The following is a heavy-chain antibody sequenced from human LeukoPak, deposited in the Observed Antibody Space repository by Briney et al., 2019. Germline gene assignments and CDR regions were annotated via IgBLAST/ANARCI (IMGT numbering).Heavy chain of an antibody. CDR2: INHSGST. V-gene: IGHV4-61*10. Sequence: SETLSLTCTVSGGSISSGSYYWSWIRQPAGKGLEWIGEINHSGSTNYNPSLKSRVTISVDTSKNQFSLKLSSVTAADTAVYYCARPIAAAFDYWGQGTLVTVSS. CDR1: GGSISSGSYY. D-gene: IGHD6-13*01. J-gene: IGHJ4*02. CDR3: ARPIAAAFDY.